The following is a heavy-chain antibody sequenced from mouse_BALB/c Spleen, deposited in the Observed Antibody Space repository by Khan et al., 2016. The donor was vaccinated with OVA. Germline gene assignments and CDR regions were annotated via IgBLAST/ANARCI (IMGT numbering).Heavy chain of an antibody. J-gene: IGHJ4*01. D-gene: IGHD4-1*01. V-gene: IGHV3-2*02. CDR3: ASELGRYCAMDY. CDR1: GYSITRDYA. CDR2: ISNSGST. Sequence: EVQLQESGPGLVKPSQSLSLTCTVTGYSITRDYAWNWIRQFPGNKLEWMGYISNSGSTSYNPSLKSRISITRDTSKNQFFLQLNSVTTEDTATYYCASELGRYCAMDYWGQGTSVTVSS.